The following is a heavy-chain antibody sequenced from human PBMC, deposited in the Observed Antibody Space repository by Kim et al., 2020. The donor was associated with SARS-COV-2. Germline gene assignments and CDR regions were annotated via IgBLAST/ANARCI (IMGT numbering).Heavy chain of an antibody. V-gene: IGHV4-31*02. CDR3: ARGRITIFGVVTEFDY. J-gene: IGHJ4*02. D-gene: IGHD3-3*01. Sequence: SRKRRVTISVDTSKNQFSLQLSSVTAADTAVYYCARGRITIFGVVTEFDYWGQGTLVTVSS.